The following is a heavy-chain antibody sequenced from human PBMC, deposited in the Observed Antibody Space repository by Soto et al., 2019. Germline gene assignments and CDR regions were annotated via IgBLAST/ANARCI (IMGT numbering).Heavy chain of an antibody. V-gene: IGHV3-30-3*01. J-gene: IGHJ4*02. Sequence: QVQLVESGGGVVQTGRSLRLSCAASGFTFSSYAMHWVRQAPGKGLEWVAVISYDGSNKYYADSVKGRFTISRDNSKNTLYLQMNSLRAEDTAVYYCARVGRLHYFDYWGQGTLLTVSS. CDR3: ARVGRLHYFDY. D-gene: IGHD4-17*01. CDR1: GFTFSSYA. CDR2: ISYDGSNK.